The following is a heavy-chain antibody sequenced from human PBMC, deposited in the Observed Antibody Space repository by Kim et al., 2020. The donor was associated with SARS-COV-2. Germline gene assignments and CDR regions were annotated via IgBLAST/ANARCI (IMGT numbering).Heavy chain of an antibody. J-gene: IGHJ4*02. Sequence: GGSLRLSCAASGFTFDDYAMHWVRQAPGKGLEWVSGISWNSGSIGYADSVKGRFTISRDNAKNSLYLQMNSLRAEDTALYCCAKDMNYDILTGYYKGSFDYWGQGTLVTVSS. CDR3: AKDMNYDILTGYYKGSFDY. CDR1: GFTFDDYA. D-gene: IGHD3-9*01. CDR2: ISWNSGSI. V-gene: IGHV3-9*01.